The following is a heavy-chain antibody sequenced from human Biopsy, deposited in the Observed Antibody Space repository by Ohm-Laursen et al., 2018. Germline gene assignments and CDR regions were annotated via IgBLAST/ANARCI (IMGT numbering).Heavy chain of an antibody. J-gene: IGHJ4*02. D-gene: IGHD4-23*01. V-gene: IGHV4-59*01. CDR3: ARGSNDFGGLYFPR. CDR1: GGPIDSYY. Sequence: SETLSLTCTVSGGPIDSYYWSWIRQPPGKALEWIGHISYTGYTSYNASLKSRVTISVDTSRNHFSLRLSSLTAADTAVYYCARGSNDFGGLYFPRWGQGTLLTVSS. CDR2: ISYTGYT.